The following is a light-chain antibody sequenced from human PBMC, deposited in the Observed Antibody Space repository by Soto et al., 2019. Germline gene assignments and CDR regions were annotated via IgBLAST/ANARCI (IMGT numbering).Light chain of an antibody. V-gene: IGKV3-20*01. CDR2: GES. CDR3: QQYGSSGP. J-gene: IGKJ1*01. CDR1: QSASNNY. Sequence: ESVLPQFQGTVSLSPGERATLSCRASQSASNNYLAWYQQKPGQAPRLLLHGESNRATGIPDRFSDSGSETDFTLTISRMEPEEIPVYYCQQYGSSGPSAHGAKVDIK.